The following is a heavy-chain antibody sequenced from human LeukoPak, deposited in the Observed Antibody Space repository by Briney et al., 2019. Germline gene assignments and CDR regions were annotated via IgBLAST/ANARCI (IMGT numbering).Heavy chain of an antibody. Sequence: PGGSLRLSCAASGFTFDDYAMHWVRQAPGKGLEWVSGISWNSGSIGYADSVKGRFTISRDNSKNTLYLQMNSLRAEDTAVYYCAKDGYYYDIDYWGQGTLVTVSS. J-gene: IGHJ4*02. CDR3: AKDGYYYDIDY. D-gene: IGHD3-22*01. CDR2: ISWNSGSI. V-gene: IGHV3-9*01. CDR1: GFTFDDYA.